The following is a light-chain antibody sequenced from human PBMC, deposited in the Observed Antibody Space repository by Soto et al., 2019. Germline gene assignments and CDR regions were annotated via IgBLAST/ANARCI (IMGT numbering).Light chain of an antibody. V-gene: IGKV4-1*01. CDR1: QSLLYSSNNKNY. CDR2: LAS. CDR3: QQYFDTPFT. J-gene: IGKJ4*01. Sequence: DIVMTQSPDSLAVSLGERATINCKSSQSLLYSSNNKNYLTWYQQKPGLPPKVLIYLASTRESGVPDRFSGSGSGTDFTLTISSLRAEDVAVYFCQQYFDTPFTFGGGTKVEIK.